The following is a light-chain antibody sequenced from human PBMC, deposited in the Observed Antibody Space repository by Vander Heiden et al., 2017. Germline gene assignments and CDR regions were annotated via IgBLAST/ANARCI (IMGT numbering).Light chain of an antibody. Sequence: DIQMTPSPSSLSASVGDRVTITCRASQSISSYLNWYQQKPGKAPKLLIYAASSLQSGVPSRFSGSGSGTDFTLTSSSLQPEDFATYYCQQSYSTPFTFGPGTKVDIK. CDR3: QQSYSTPFT. J-gene: IGKJ3*01. V-gene: IGKV1-39*01. CDR2: AAS. CDR1: QSISSY.